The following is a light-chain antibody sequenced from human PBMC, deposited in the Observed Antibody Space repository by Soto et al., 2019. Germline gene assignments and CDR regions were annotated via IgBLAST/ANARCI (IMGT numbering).Light chain of an antibody. CDR3: LQYNNWPPETWT. CDR1: QSVSSN. Sequence: EIVMTQSPATLSVSPGERATLSCRASQSVSSNLAWYQHRPGQAPRLLINGASTRATGIPGRFSGSGSGTEFTLTTSSLQAEDIAVYFCLQYNNWPPETWTLGPGPKVEIK. J-gene: IGKJ1*01. CDR2: GAS. V-gene: IGKV3-15*01.